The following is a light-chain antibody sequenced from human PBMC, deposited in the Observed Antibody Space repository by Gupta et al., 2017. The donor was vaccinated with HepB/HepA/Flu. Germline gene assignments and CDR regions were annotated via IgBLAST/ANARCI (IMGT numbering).Light chain of an antibody. J-gene: IGLJ1*01. V-gene: IGLV3-21*04. CDR1: NIGSKS. CDR2: YDS. CDR3: QVWDSSSDTYV. Sequence: SYVLTQPPSVSVAPGKTARIPCGGNNIGSKSVHWYQQKPGQAPVLVIYYDSDRPSGIPERFSGSNSGNTATLTISRVEAGDEADYYCQVWDSSSDTYVFGTGTKVTVL.